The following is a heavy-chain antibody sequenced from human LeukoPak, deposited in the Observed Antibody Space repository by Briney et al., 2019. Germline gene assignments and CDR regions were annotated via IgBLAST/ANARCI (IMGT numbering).Heavy chain of an antibody. V-gene: IGHV3-33*01. Sequence: GGSLRLSCAASGFTFSSYGMHWVRQAPGKGLEWVAVIWYDGSNKYYADSVKGRFTISRDNSKNTLYLQMNSLRAEDTAVYYCARSGPIAAADYWGQGTLVTVSS. D-gene: IGHD6-13*01. CDR1: GFTFSSYG. CDR2: IWYDGSNK. J-gene: IGHJ4*02. CDR3: ARSGPIAAADY.